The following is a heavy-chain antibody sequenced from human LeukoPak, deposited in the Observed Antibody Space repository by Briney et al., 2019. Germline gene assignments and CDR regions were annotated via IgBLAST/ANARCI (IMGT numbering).Heavy chain of an antibody. CDR3: AISRSVAGTWRGPYDY. J-gene: IGHJ4*02. Sequence: PSETLSLTCTVSGGSISSGSYYWSWIRQPAGKGLEWIGRIYTSGSTNYNPSLKSRVTISVDTSKNQFSLKLSSVTAADTAVYYCAISRSVAGTWRGPYDYWGQGTLVTVSS. CDR1: GGSISSGSYY. CDR2: IYTSGST. D-gene: IGHD6-19*01. V-gene: IGHV4-61*02.